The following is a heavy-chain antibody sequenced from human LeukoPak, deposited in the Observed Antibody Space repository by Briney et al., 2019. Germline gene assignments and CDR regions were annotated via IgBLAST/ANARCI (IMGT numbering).Heavy chain of an antibody. CDR2: IYHSRST. J-gene: IGHJ3*02. V-gene: IGHV4-38-2*02. D-gene: IGHD2-15*01. CDR3: ARDLQFGYCSGGSCYNAFDI. Sequence: ASETLSLTCTVSGYSISSGYYWGWIRQPPGKGLEWIGSIYHSRSTYYNPSLKIRVTISVDTSKNQFSLKLSSVTAADTAVYYCARDLQFGYCSGGSCYNAFDIWGQGTMVTVSS. CDR1: GYSISSGYY.